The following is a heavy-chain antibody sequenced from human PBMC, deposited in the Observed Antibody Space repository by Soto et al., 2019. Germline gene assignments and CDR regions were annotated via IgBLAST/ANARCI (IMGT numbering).Heavy chain of an antibody. D-gene: IGHD3-3*01. Sequence: CAASGFTFSSYGMHWVRQAPGKGLEWVAVIWYDGSNKYYADSVKGRFTISRDNSKNTLYLQMNSLRAEDTAVYYCARELYYDFWSGNSLDTRTPPLEYWGQGTLVTGSS. CDR1: GFTFSSYG. CDR3: ARELYYDFWSGNSLDTRTPPLEY. J-gene: IGHJ4*02. V-gene: IGHV3-33*01. CDR2: IWYDGSNK.